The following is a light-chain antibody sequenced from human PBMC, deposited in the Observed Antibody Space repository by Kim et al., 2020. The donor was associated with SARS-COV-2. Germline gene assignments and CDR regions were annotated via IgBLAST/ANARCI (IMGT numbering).Light chain of an antibody. CDR2: DAS. Sequence: LSLSPGERATLSCRAGQSVSSYLAWYQQKPGQAPRLLIYDASNRATGIPARFSGSGSGTDFTLTISSLEPEDFAVYYCQQRSNWLFGGGTKVDIK. CDR3: QQRSNWL. J-gene: IGKJ4*01. CDR1: QSVSSY. V-gene: IGKV3-11*01.